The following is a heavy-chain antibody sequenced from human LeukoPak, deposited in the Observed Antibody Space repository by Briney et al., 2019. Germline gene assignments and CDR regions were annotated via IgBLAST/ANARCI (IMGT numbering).Heavy chain of an antibody. CDR1: GGSISSSSYY. CDR2: IYYSGST. Sequence: SETLSLTCTVSGGSISSSSYYWGWIRQPPGKGLEWIGSIYYSGSTYYNPSLKSRVTISVDTSKNQFSLKLSSVTAADTVVYYCARHLYCSSTSCSYYYYYYMDVWGKGTTVTVSS. CDR3: ARHLYCSSTSCSYYYYYYMDV. D-gene: IGHD2-2*01. V-gene: IGHV4-39*01. J-gene: IGHJ6*03.